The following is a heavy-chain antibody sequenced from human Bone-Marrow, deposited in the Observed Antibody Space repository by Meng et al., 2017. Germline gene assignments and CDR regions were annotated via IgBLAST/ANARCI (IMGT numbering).Heavy chain of an antibody. CDR2: INPNSGVT. CDR3: ARRESDDSTGYYY. J-gene: IGHJ4*02. V-gene: IGHV1-2*06. Sequence: ASVKVSCKTSGYTFTDYGFNWVRQAPGQGLEWMGRINPNSGVTNYAQRFQGRVTMTRDTSISTAYMELSWLTSDDTAVYYCARRESDDSTGYYYWGQGTLVTVSS. CDR1: GYTFTDYG. D-gene: IGHD3-22*01.